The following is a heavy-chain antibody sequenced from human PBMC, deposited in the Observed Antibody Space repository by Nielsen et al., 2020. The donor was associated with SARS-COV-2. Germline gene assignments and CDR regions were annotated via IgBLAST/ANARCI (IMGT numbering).Heavy chain of an antibody. Sequence: WVRQAPGQRLEWMGWINAGNGNTKYSQKFQGRVTITRDTSASTAYMELSSLRSEDTAVYYCARRGDFWSGYWMGDNWFDPWGLGTLVTVSS. CDR2: INAGNGNT. CDR3: ARRGDFWSGYWMGDNWFDP. J-gene: IGHJ5*02. V-gene: IGHV1-3*01. D-gene: IGHD3-3*01.